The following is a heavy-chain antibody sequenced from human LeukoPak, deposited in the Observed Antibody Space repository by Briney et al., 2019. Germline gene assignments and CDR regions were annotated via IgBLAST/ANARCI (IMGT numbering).Heavy chain of an antibody. CDR3: ARDGVVVTLDAFDI. J-gene: IGHJ3*02. CDR1: GFSISSYY. V-gene: IGHV4-4*07. CDR2: IYTSGST. D-gene: IGHD3-22*01. Sequence: SETLCLTCTASGFSISSYYWNWIRQPAGKGLEWLGRIYTSGSTNYNPSLKSRVTMSVDTSKNQFSLKLSSVTAADTAVYYCARDGVVVTLDAFDIWGQGTMVTVSS.